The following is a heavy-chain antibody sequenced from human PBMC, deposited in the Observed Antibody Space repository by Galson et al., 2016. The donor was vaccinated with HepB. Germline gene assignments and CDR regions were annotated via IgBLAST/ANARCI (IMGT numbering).Heavy chain of an antibody. J-gene: IGHJ6*02. V-gene: IGHV3-7*01. CDR1: GFTFSTYA. Sequence: SLRLSCAASGFTFSTYAMTWVRQAPGKGLEWVANIRPEGSGKNYVDSVKGRFTISRDNPKKSMYLQMNILRAEDTAVYYCARGLDATMGGGWHCGMDVWGQGTTVTVSS. D-gene: IGHD5-18*01. CDR2: IRPEGSGK. CDR3: ARGLDATMGGGWHCGMDV.